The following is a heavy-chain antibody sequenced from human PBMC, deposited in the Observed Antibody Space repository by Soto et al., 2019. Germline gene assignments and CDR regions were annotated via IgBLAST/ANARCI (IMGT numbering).Heavy chain of an antibody. CDR1: GGSFSGYY. V-gene: IGHV4-34*01. J-gene: IGHJ5*02. CDR3: ARGRTGYSSAAWFDP. CDR2: INHSGST. Sequence: QVQLQQWGAGLLKPSETLSLTCAVYGGSFSGYYWSWIRQPPGKGLEWIGEINHSGSTNYNPSLNARVTIXXDXSXXPFSPKLSSVTAADTAVYYCARGRTGYSSAAWFDPWGQGTLVTVSS. D-gene: IGHD6-25*01.